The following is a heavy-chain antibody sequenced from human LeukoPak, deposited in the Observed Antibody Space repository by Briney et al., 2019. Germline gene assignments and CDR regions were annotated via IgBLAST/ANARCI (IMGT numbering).Heavy chain of an antibody. CDR2: INSAGSST. Sequence: GGSLRLSCAVSGLTFSNAWMHWVRQAPGQGLVWVSRINSAGSSTVYADPVKGRFTISRDDSRNTVYLQLNNLRVEDTAIYYCAKANWVSNADAVWWGQGTQVTVSS. CDR3: AKANWVSNADAVW. CDR1: GLTFSNAW. V-gene: IGHV3-74*01. J-gene: IGHJ4*01. D-gene: IGHD1-1*01.